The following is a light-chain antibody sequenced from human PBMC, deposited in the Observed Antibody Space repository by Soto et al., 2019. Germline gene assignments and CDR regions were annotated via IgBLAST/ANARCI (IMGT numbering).Light chain of an antibody. CDR3: SSYTSSNTLV. J-gene: IGLJ2*01. Sequence: QSALTQPASVSGSPGQSITISCTGSRSDVGGYNYVSWYQQHPDKAPKLMIYDVSNRPSGVSNRFSGSKSGNTASLTISGLQAEDEADYYCSSYTSSNTLVFGGETKLTVL. CDR1: RSDVGGYNY. V-gene: IGLV2-14*03. CDR2: DVS.